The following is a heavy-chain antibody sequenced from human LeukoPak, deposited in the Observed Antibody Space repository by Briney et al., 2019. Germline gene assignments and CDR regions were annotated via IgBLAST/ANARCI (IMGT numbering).Heavy chain of an antibody. Sequence: PGGSLRLSCVASSAPFCSCCMLGGPQAPGQGLEWMTVIWYDGSNRYYADSVKGRFTISRDNSKNTLYQQMPSLRAEYTAAYYCAREWPRTPFVGESRRFHNWFDPWGQGTLVTVSS. CDR3: AREWPRTPFVGESRRFHNWFDP. J-gene: IGHJ5*02. CDR2: IWYDGSNR. D-gene: IGHD3-10*01. V-gene: IGHV3-33*01. CDR1: SAPFCSCC.